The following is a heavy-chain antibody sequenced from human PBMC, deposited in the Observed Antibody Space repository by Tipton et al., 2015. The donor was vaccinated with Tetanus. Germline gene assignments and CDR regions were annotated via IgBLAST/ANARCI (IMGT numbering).Heavy chain of an antibody. Sequence: SLRLSCAASGFTFKNYAMNWVRQGPSKGLEWISSITTSGGRTYYAESVEGRFTIARDNSKNTLYLQIDSLRGDDTAVYYCAREGQWLGSDAFDVWGRGTMVTVSS. V-gene: IGHV3-23*01. D-gene: IGHD6-19*01. CDR2: ITTSGGRT. CDR3: AREGQWLGSDAFDV. CDR1: GFTFKNYA. J-gene: IGHJ3*01.